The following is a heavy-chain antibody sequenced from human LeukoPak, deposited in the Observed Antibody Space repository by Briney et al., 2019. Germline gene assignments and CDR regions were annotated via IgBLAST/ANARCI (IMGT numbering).Heavy chain of an antibody. D-gene: IGHD3-9*01. V-gene: IGHV1-18*01. J-gene: IGHJ6*03. CDR2: VTSYNGDT. CDR1: GYTFNNYG. Sequence: ASVRVSCKASGYTFNNYGISWVRQAPGQGLEWMGWVTSYNGDTNYAQKLQGRVTMTTDTSTSTAYMELRSLRSDDTAVYYCARASRLTGKGARYYYYYYYMDVWGKGTTVTVSS. CDR3: ARASRLTGKGARYYYYYYYMDV.